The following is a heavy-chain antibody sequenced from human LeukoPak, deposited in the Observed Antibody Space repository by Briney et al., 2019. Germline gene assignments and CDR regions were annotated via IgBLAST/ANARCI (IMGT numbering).Heavy chain of an antibody. CDR1: GFTVSSNY. V-gene: IGHV3-53*01. Sequence: GGSLRLSCAASGFTVSSNYMSWVRQAPGKGLEWVSVIYGGGTTYYADSVKGRFTISRDNARNSLYLQMNSLRAEDTAVYYCARDILGSQTPFDYWGQGTLVTVSS. CDR3: ARDILGSQTPFDY. CDR2: IYGGGTT. D-gene: IGHD1-26*01. J-gene: IGHJ4*02.